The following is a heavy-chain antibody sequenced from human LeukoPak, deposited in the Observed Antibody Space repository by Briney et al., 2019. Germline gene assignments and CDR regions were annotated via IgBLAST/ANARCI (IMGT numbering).Heavy chain of an antibody. J-gene: IGHJ3*02. Sequence: GGSLRLSCAASGFTFSSYWMSWVRQAPGKGLEWVANIKQDGSEKYYVDSVKDRFTISRDNAKNSLYLQMNSLRAEDTAVYYCARGSGSYYKSFRAFDIWGQGTMVTVSS. D-gene: IGHD3-10*01. CDR2: IKQDGSEK. V-gene: IGHV3-7*04. CDR1: GFTFSSYW. CDR3: ARGSGSYYKSFRAFDI.